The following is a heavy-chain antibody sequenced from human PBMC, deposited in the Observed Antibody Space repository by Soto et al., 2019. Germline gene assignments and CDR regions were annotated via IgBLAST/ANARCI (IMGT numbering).Heavy chain of an antibody. CDR3: ARALVVVAATPPYYFDY. J-gene: IGHJ4*02. Sequence: GGSLRLSCAASGFTFSSYSMNWVRQAPGKGLEWVSSISSSSSYIYYADSVKGRFTISRDNAKNSLYLQMNSLRAEDTAVYYCARALVVVAATPPYYFDYWGQGTLVTVSS. D-gene: IGHD2-15*01. CDR1: GFTFSSYS. V-gene: IGHV3-21*01. CDR2: ISSSSSYI.